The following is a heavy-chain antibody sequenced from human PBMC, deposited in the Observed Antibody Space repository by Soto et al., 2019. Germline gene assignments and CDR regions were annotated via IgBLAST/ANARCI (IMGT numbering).Heavy chain of an antibody. V-gene: IGHV4-59*08. J-gene: IGHJ4*01. CDR3: ASIWFGDFDY. CDR2: IYYSGST. Sequence: SETLSLTCTVSGGSISSYYWSWIRQPPGKGLEWIGYIYYSGSTNYNPSLKSRVTISVDTSKKQFSLKLSSVTAADTAVYYCASIWFGDFDYWGHGTLVTVSS. CDR1: GGSISSYY. D-gene: IGHD3-10*01.